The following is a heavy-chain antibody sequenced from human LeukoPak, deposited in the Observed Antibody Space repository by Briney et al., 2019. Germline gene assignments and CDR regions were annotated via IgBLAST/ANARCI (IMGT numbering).Heavy chain of an antibody. D-gene: IGHD1-26*01. CDR1: GFTFTNAC. J-gene: IGHJ6*02. V-gene: IGHV3-15*01. Sequence: GGSLKLSCEASGFTFTNACMSWVRQAPGQGLEWVGRIKSKTDSGTTDYAAPVKGRLTISRDDSKNTLYLKMNSLKTEDTAVYYCTTTSGGLVVGATTSYYYYGMDVWGQGTTVTVSS. CDR2: IKSKTDSGTT. CDR3: TTTSGGLVVGATTSYYYYGMDV.